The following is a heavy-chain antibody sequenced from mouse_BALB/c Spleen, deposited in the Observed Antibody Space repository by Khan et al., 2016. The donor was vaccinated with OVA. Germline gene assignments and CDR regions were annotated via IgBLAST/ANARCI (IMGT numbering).Heavy chain of an antibody. Sequence: VQLVASGPGLVKPSQSLSLTCTVTGYSITSDYAWNWIRQFPGNKLEWMGYITSRGSTSYNPSLNSRISITRDTSKNQFFLQLNSVTTEDTATYFCARRSGWGTGTTVTVSS. CDR2: ITSRGST. CDR3: ARRSG. CDR1: GYSITSDYA. V-gene: IGHV3-2*02. D-gene: IGHD1-3*01. J-gene: IGHJ1*03.